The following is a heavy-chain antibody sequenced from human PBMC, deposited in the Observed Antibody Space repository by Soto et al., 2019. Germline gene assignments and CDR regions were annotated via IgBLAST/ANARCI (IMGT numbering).Heavy chain of an antibody. CDR2: VNPSDGST. D-gene: IGHD5-12*01. J-gene: IGHJ4*02. CDR1: GYTFTSYY. Sequence: QVQLVQSGAEVKKPGASVKVSCKASGYTFTSYYMHWVRQAPGQGLEWMGIVNPSDGSTSYAQKFQGRVTMTRDTSTSTVYMELSSLRSEDAAVYYCARGRDGYNHIAYWGQGTLVTVSS. CDR3: ARGRDGYNHIAY. V-gene: IGHV1-46*01.